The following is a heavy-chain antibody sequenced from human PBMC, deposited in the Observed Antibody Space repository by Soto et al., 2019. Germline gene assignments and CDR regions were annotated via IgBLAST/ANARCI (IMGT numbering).Heavy chain of an antibody. CDR3: AKDKDKQQYYYYYGMDV. CDR2: ISYDGSNK. Sequence: GGSLRLSCAASGFTFSSYCMHWVRQAPGKGLEWVAVISYDGSNKYYADSVKGRFTISRDNSKNTLYLQMNSLRAEDTAVYYCAKDKDKQQYYYYYGMDVWGQGTTVTVSS. V-gene: IGHV3-30*18. J-gene: IGHJ6*02. CDR1: GFTFSSYC. D-gene: IGHD6-13*01.